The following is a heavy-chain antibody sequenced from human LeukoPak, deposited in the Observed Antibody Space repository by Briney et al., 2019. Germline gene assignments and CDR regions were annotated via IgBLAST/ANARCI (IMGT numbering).Heavy chain of an antibody. D-gene: IGHD2-2*02. CDR3: ASRGREGYCSSTSCYSLVNWFDP. J-gene: IGHJ5*02. V-gene: IGHV4-34*01. CDR2: INHSGST. CDR1: GGSFSGYY. Sequence: PSETLSLTCAVYGGSFSGYYWSWIRQPPGKGLEWIGEINHSGSTNYNPSLKSRVTISVDTSKNQFSLKLSSVTAADTAVYYCASRGREGYCSSTSCYSLVNWFDPWGQGTLVTVSS.